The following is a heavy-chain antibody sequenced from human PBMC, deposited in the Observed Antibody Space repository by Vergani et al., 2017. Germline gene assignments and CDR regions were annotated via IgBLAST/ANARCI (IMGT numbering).Heavy chain of an antibody. CDR3: ARHTTYTDS. V-gene: IGHV5-51*01. Sequence: EVELVQSGPEMRKPGASLKISCKGSEYSFGNYWIGWVRQMPGKGLEWMAIIYPADSDTRYSPSFQGQVTISADKSISTAFLQWDSLKASDTALYYCARHTTYTDSWGQGTLVTVSS. D-gene: IGHD1-1*01. CDR2: IYPADSDT. CDR1: EYSFGNYW. J-gene: IGHJ4*02.